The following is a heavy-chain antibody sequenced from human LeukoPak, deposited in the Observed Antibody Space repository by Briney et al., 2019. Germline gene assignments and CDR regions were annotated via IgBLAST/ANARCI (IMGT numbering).Heavy chain of an antibody. CDR2: IYYSGST. V-gene: IGHV4-31*03. J-gene: IGHJ2*01. Sequence: SETLSLTCTVSGGSISSGGYYWSWIRQHPGKGLEWIGYIYYSGSTYYNPSLKSRVTISVDTSKNQFSLKLSSVTAADTAVYYCARDPSLRWQDYWYFDLWGRGTLVTVSS. CDR3: ARDPSLRWQDYWYFDL. CDR1: GGSISSGGYY. D-gene: IGHD4-23*01.